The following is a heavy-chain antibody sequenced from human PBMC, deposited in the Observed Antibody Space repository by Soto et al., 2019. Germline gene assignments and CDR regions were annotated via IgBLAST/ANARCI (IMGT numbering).Heavy chain of an antibody. CDR2: IYYSGST. CDR3: AREITGTTYMVPHAWYDP. CDR1: GGSISSGGYY. J-gene: IGHJ5*02. D-gene: IGHD1-20*01. V-gene: IGHV4-31*03. Sequence: PSETLSLTCTVSGGSISSGGYYWSWIRQHPGKGLEWIGYIYYSGSTYYNPSLKSRVTISVDTSKNQFSLKLSSVTAADTAVYYCAREITGTTYMVPHAWYDPWGQGTLVTVSS.